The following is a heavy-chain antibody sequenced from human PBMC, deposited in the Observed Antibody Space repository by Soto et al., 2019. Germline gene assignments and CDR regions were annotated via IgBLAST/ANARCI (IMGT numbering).Heavy chain of an antibody. D-gene: IGHD2-2*01. Sequence: ASVKVSCKASGYTFTSYDINWVRQATGQGLEWMGLINPSGGSTSYAQKFQGRVTMTRDTSTSTVYMELSSLRSEDTAVYYCARDSSWKGPSCLDYWGQGTLVTVSS. CDR2: INPSGGST. J-gene: IGHJ4*02. V-gene: IGHV1-46*01. CDR1: GYTFTSYD. CDR3: ARDSSWKGPSCLDY.